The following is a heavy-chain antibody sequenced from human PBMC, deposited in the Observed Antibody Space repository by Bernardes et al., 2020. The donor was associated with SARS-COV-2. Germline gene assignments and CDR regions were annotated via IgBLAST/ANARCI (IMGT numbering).Heavy chain of an antibody. J-gene: IGHJ4*02. D-gene: IGHD3-3*01. CDR1: GDSLSSGDYY. V-gene: IGHV4-30-4*02. CDR2: ISFVGHT. Sequence: SETLSLTCTVSGDSLSSGDYYWTWIRQPPGKGLEWIGYISFVGHTYYNPSLKSRLTMSADTSKNQFSLELNSVTAADTAVYYCARERVRVYDFWGQGTLVTVSS. CDR3: ARERVRVYDF.